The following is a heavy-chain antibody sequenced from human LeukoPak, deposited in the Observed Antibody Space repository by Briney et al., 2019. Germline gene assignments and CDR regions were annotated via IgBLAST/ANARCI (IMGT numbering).Heavy chain of an antibody. Sequence: PSETLSPTCTVCGGSISSYYWSWIRQPPGKGLELIGYIYYSGSTNYNPSLKSRVTISVDTSKNQFSLKLSSVTAADTAVYYCARVSSGVYFDYWGQGTLVTVSS. CDR3: ARVSSGVYFDY. CDR2: IYYSGST. V-gene: IGHV4-59*01. D-gene: IGHD2-15*01. CDR1: GGSISSYY. J-gene: IGHJ4*02.